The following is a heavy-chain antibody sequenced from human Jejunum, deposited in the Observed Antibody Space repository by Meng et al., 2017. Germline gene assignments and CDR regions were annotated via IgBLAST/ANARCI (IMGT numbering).Heavy chain of an antibody. D-gene: IGHD3-10*01. CDR3: ARGREARGSFDQ. CDR2: ISISASVQ. J-gene: IGHJ4*02. V-gene: IGHV3-48*03. Sequence: GGPLRLPCAASGFTFRDYDFNWVRQAPGKGLEWVAHISISASVQYYAPSVKGRFTISRDFAENSVYLQMNGLRAEDTAVYYCARGREARGSFDQWGQGTLVTVSS. CDR1: GFTFRDYD.